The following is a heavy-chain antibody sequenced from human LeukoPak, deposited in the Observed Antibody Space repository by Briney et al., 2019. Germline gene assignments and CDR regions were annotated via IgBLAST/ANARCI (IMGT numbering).Heavy chain of an antibody. CDR2: ISSSGGST. Sequence: GGSLRLSCAASGFTFSSYAMHWVRQVPGKGLEYVSAISSSGGSTYYANSVKGRFTISRDNSKTTLYLQMGSLRTEDMAIYYCARGPDVVLVSHWSFFDYWGQGTLVTVSS. CDR1: GFTFSSYA. D-gene: IGHD2-8*02. J-gene: IGHJ4*02. CDR3: ARGPDVVLVSHWSFFDY. V-gene: IGHV3-64*01.